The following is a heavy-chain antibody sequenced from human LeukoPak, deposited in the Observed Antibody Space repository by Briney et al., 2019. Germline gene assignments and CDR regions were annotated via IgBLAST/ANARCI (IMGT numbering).Heavy chain of an antibody. Sequence: GGSLRLSCAASGFTFSSYSMNWVRQAPGKGLEWVSYISSSSSTIYYADSVKGRFTISRDNAKNSLYLQTNSLRAEDTAVYYCARGSSFFLNWGQGTLVTVSS. J-gene: IGHJ4*02. CDR1: GFTFSSYS. D-gene: IGHD2/OR15-2a*01. CDR3: ARGSSFFLN. CDR2: ISSSSSTI. V-gene: IGHV3-48*01.